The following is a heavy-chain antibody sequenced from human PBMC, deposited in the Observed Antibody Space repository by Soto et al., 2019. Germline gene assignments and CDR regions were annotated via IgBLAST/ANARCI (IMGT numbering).Heavy chain of an antibody. CDR1: GYTFTSYD. CDR3: ARVGDYYDSSGFNWFDP. D-gene: IGHD3-22*01. CDR2: MNPNSGNT. V-gene: IGHV1-8*01. Sequence: ASVKVSCKASGYTFTSYDINWVRQATGQGLEWMGWMNPNSGNTGYAQKFQGRVTITRDTSASTAYMELSSLRSEDTAVYYCARVGDYYDSSGFNWFDPWGQGTLVTVSS. J-gene: IGHJ5*02.